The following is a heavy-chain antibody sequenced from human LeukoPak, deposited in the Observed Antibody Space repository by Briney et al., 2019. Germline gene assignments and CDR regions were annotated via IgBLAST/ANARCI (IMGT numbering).Heavy chain of an antibody. V-gene: IGHV3-30*03. D-gene: IGHD3-22*01. Sequence: GGSLRLSCAASGFTFSSYGMHWVRQAPGKGLEWVAVISYDGSNKYYPDSVKGRFTISRDNSKNTLYLQMNSLRAEDTAVYYCARADYYDSSSYYYGVGYFQHWGQGTLATVSS. CDR3: ARADYYDSSSYYYGVGYFQH. CDR1: GFTFSSYG. J-gene: IGHJ1*01. CDR2: ISYDGSNK.